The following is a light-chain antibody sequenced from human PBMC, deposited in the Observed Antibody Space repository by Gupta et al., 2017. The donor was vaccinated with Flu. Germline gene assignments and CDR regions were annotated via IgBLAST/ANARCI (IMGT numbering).Light chain of an antibody. CDR2: GAS. V-gene: IGKV3-20*01. Sequence: EIVLTQSPGTLSLSPGERATLSCRASQSVSSTYLAWYQQKPGQAPRLLIYGASSRATGIPDRFSGSGYGTDFTLTISRLEPEDFVVYYCQQYVNSPQTFGQGTKVEIK. CDR1: QSVSSTY. J-gene: IGKJ1*01. CDR3: QQYVNSPQT.